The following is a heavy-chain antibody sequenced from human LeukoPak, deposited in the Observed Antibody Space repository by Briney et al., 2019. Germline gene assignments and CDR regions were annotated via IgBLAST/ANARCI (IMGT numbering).Heavy chain of an antibody. CDR2: IYCGGST. Sequence: GGSLRLSCAASGFTVSSNYMSWVRQAPGKGLEWVSVIYCGGSTYYADSVKGRFTISRDNSKNTLYLQMNSLRAEDTAVYYCARAADYDILTGYYPDAFDIWGQGTMVTVSS. D-gene: IGHD3-9*01. J-gene: IGHJ3*02. CDR3: ARAADYDILTGYYPDAFDI. CDR1: GFTVSSNY. V-gene: IGHV3-66*01.